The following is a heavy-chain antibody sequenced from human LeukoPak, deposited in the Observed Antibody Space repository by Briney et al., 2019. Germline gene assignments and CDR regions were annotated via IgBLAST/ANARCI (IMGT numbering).Heavy chain of an antibody. J-gene: IGHJ4*02. CDR2: ISSSSHYI. V-gene: IGHV3-21*01. CDR1: GFTFSTYS. D-gene: IGHD3-10*01. Sequence: GGSLRLSCAASGFTFSTYSMNWVRQAPGKGLEWVSSISSSSHYIYEADSVKGRFTISRDNAKNSLYLQMNSLRAEDTAVYYCTRIEDENQVKHWGQGTLVTVSS. CDR3: TRIEDENQVKH.